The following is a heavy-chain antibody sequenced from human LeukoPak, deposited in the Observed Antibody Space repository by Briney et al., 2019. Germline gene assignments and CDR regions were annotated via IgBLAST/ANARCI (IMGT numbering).Heavy chain of an antibody. D-gene: IGHD3-3*01. V-gene: IGHV4-59*04. J-gene: IGHJ3*02. CDR3: ASPEWLPDSFDI. CDR1: GGSISGYY. CDR2: IYYSGST. Sequence: SETLSLTCTVSGGSISGYYWSWIRQPPGKGLEWIAYIYYSGSTYYNPSLKSRVTISVDTSKNQFSLKLSSVTAADTAVYYCASPEWLPDSFDIWGQGTMVTVSS.